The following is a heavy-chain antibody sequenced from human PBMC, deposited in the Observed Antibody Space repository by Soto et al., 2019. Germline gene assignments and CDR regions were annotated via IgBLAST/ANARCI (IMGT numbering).Heavy chain of an antibody. V-gene: IGHV4-39*01. D-gene: IGHD1-20*01. CDR2: VFYTGFT. Sequence: PSETLSLTCAVSGASISGSYYYWAWLRQSPGKGPEWIGSVFYTGFTSYNPSLESRVSVPVDTSKSQFSLKLSAVTAADTAVYYCATSQKGYNWNYLDHWGQGALVTVSS. CDR1: GASISGSYYY. J-gene: IGHJ4*02. CDR3: ATSQKGYNWNYLDH.